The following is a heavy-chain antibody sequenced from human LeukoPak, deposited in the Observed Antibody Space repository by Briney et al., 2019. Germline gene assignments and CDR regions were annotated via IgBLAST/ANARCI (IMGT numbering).Heavy chain of an antibody. CDR2: IKHGGFT. CDR1: GGSFSGFY. D-gene: IGHD5-24*01. CDR3: ARGLGEGYPDY. Sequence: PSETLSLTCAVHGGSFSGFYWTWMRQPPGKELEWIGEIKHGGFTSYHPSLKSRVTMSEDTSNNQFSLKLTSVTATDTAAYYCARGLGEGYPDYWGPGTLVTVSS. V-gene: IGHV4-34*01. J-gene: IGHJ4*02.